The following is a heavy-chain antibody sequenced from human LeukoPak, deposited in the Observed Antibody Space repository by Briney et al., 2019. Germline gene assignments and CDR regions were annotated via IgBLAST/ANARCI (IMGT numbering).Heavy chain of an antibody. CDR1: GGSICKTSYY. J-gene: IGHJ4*02. CDR3: ARFKQLGRSFDS. D-gene: IGHD1-1*01. V-gene: IGHV4-39*07. Sequence: PSETLSLTCTLSGGSICKTSYYWGWIRRPPGEGLEWIGNIYYSGTTYYNPYLKSRVKISVDTSKNQFSLTLNSVTAADTAVYFCARFKQLGRSFDSWGLGSLVTVSS. CDR2: IYYSGTT.